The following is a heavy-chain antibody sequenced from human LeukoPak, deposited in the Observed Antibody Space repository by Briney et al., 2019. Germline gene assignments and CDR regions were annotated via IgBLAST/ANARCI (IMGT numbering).Heavy chain of an antibody. Sequence: GGSLRLSCAASGFTFSSYAMSWVRQAPGKGLEWVAVISYDEDNKFYADSVKGRFTISRDNSKNTLFLLMNSLRVEDTAVYYCAKEKRDGYNPFRDFDYWGQGTLVTVSS. V-gene: IGHV3-30*18. D-gene: IGHD5-24*01. J-gene: IGHJ4*02. CDR1: GFTFSSYA. CDR2: ISYDEDNK. CDR3: AKEKRDGYNPFRDFDY.